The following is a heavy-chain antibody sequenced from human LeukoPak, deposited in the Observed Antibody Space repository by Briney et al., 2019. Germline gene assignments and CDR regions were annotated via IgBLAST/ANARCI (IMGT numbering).Heavy chain of an antibody. D-gene: IGHD6-19*01. V-gene: IGHV4-39*01. CDR3: ARLTSSGWQGY. CDR2: IYYSGST. Sequence: PSETLSLTCTVSGGSISSSSYYWGWIRQPPGKGLEWIGSIYYSGSTYYNPSLKSRVTISVDTSKNQFSLKLSSVTAADTAVYYCARLTSSGWQGYWGQGTLVTVSS. CDR1: GGSISSSSYY. J-gene: IGHJ4*02.